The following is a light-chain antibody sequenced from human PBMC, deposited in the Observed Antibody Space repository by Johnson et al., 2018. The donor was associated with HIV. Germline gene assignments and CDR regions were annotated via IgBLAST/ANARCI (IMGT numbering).Light chain of an antibody. J-gene: IGLJ1*01. Sequence: QSVLTQPPSVSAAPGQKVTISCSGSSSNIGNNYVSWYQQLPGTAPKLLIYDNNKRPSGISDRFSGSKSGTSATLGITGLQTGAEADYYCGAWDTSLSAGGFFGSGTKVTVL. V-gene: IGLV1-51*01. CDR2: DNN. CDR3: GAWDTSLSAGGF. CDR1: SSNIGNNY.